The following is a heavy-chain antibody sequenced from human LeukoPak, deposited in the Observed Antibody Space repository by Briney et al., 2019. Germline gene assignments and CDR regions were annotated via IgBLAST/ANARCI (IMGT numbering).Heavy chain of an antibody. CDR2: FDPEDGET. D-gene: IGHD3-22*01. V-gene: IGHV1-24*01. CDR1: GYTLTELS. Sequence: ASVKVSCKVSGYTLTELSMHWVRQAPGKGLEWMGGFDPEDGETIYAQKFQGRVTMTEYTYTDTASMELSSLRSEDTAVYYCATTSKDSSVGGDAFDIWGQGTMVTVSS. J-gene: IGHJ3*02. CDR3: ATTSKDSSVGGDAFDI.